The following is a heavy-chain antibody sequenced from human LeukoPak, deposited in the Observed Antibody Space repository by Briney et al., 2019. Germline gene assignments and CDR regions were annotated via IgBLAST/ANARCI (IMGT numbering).Heavy chain of an antibody. D-gene: IGHD2-2*01. CDR1: GGSISSYY. Sequence: PSETLSLTCTVSGGSISSYYWSWIRQPAGKGLEWIGRIYTSGSTNYNPSLKSQVTMSVDTSKNQFSLKLSSVTAADTAVYYCARELGYCSSTSCPKFDYWGQGTLVTVSS. CDR3: ARELGYCSSTSCPKFDY. V-gene: IGHV4-4*07. J-gene: IGHJ4*02. CDR2: IYTSGST.